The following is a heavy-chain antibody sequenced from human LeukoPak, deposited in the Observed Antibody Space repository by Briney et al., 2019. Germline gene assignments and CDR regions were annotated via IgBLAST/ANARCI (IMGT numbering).Heavy chain of an antibody. V-gene: IGHV3-7*03. CDR3: VKAYSGKYYDYFDY. CDR2: IKKDGTEK. CDR1: GFTFSDYW. Sequence: GGSLRLSCEASGFTFSDYWMGWVRQAPGKGLEWVANIKKDGTEKYYVDSVKGRFTVSRDDAKNSLYLQMDSLRADDTALYYCVKAYSGKYYDYFDYWGHGTLVTVSS. D-gene: IGHD1-26*01. J-gene: IGHJ4*01.